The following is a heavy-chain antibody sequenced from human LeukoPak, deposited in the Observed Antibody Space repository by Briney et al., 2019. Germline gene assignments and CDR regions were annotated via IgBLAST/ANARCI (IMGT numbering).Heavy chain of an antibody. D-gene: IGHD3-22*01. CDR2: ISAYNGNT. Sequence: GASVKVSCKASGYTFTSYGISWVRQAPGQGLEWMGWISAYNGNTNYAQKLQGRVTMTTDTSTSTAYMELRSLRSDDTAVYYCARDSGEIYDSSGYYPEDYWGQGTLVTVSS. V-gene: IGHV1-18*01. CDR1: GYTFTSYG. J-gene: IGHJ4*02. CDR3: ARDSGEIYDSSGYYPEDY.